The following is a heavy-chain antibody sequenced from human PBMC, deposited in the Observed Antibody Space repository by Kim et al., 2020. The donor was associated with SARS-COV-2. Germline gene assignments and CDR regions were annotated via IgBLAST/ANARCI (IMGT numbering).Heavy chain of an antibody. CDR3: AREGWSTDGYSMGFDF. CDR2: ISGSSGHI. Sequence: GGSLRLSCVASGLTVNTYSMSWVRQAPGKGLEWVSSISGSSGHIYYAESVKGRFTISRDNAKNSLYLQVNSLRADDTAVYYCAREGWSTDGYSMGFDFWGQGTLVTVSS. CDR1: GLTVNTYS. J-gene: IGHJ4*02. D-gene: IGHD4-4*01. V-gene: IGHV3-21*01.